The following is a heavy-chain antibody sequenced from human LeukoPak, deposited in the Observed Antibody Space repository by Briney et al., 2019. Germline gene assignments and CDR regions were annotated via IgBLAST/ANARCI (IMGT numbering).Heavy chain of an antibody. D-gene: IGHD3-10*01. Sequence: SQTLSLTCAISGDSVSSNSAAWNWIRQSPSRGLEWLGRTYYRSKWYNDYAVSVKSRITINPDTSKNQFSLQLNSVTPEDTAAYYCARDLSRSYYYGSGRHYYYYYMDVWGKGTTVTVSS. J-gene: IGHJ6*03. CDR2: TYYRSKWYN. V-gene: IGHV6-1*01. CDR1: GDSVSSNSAA. CDR3: ARDLSRSYYYGSGRHYYYYYMDV.